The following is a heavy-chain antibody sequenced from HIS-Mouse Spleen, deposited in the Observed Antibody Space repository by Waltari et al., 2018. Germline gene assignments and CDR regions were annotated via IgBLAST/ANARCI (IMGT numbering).Heavy chain of an antibody. CDR3: ARARGMAVTSPIDY. J-gene: IGHJ4*02. V-gene: IGHV1-2*02. CDR1: GYTFTVYY. Sequence: QVQLVQSGAEGKKPGASVKVSCKASGYTFTVYYMHSVRHATGQGLEWMGWINPNSGGTNYAQKFQGRVTMTRDTSISTAYMELSRRRSDDTAVYYCARARGMAVTSPIDYWGQGTLVTVSS. CDR2: INPNSGGT. D-gene: IGHD4-17*01.